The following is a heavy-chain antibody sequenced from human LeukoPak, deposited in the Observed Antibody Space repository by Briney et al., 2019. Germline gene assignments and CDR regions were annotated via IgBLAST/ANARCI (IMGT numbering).Heavy chain of an antibody. Sequence: GESLKISCEASGYIFTTYWIGWVRQKPGEGLEWMGIVYPVDYRTKYSPSFQDQVTISADRSINTGYLQWSSLKASDTAIYYCARHTASAVAGHDAFDVWGQGTLVTVSS. J-gene: IGHJ3*01. CDR1: GYIFTTYW. CDR2: VYPVDYRT. D-gene: IGHD6-19*01. CDR3: ARHTASAVAGHDAFDV. V-gene: IGHV5-51*01.